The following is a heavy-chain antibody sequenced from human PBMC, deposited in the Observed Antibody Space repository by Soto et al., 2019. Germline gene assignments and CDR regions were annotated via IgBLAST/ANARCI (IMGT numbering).Heavy chain of an antibody. J-gene: IGHJ6*02. V-gene: IGHV3-23*01. CDR2: ISGSGGSE. CDR1: GFTFTSYA. Sequence: GGSLRLSCAVSGFTFTSYAMTWVRQAPGKGLEWVSAISGSGGSEFYADSVKGRFTISRDNSKNTLYLQMKSLRAEDTALYYCAKGDTTMITDYYAMDVWGQGTTVTVSS. CDR3: AKGDTTMITDYYAMDV. D-gene: IGHD5-18*01.